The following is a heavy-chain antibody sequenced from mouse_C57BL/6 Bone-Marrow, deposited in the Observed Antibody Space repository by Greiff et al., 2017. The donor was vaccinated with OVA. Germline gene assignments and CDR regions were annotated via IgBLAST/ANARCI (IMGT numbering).Heavy chain of an antibody. Sequence: QVQLKESGAELVRPGASVTLSCKASGYTFTDYEMHWVKQTPVHGLEWIGAIDPETGGTAYNQKFKGKSILTADKSSSTAYMELRSLTSEDSAVYYCTNIYFFAYWGQGTLVTVSA. D-gene: IGHD2-1*01. CDR3: TNIYFFAY. V-gene: IGHV1-15*01. J-gene: IGHJ3*01. CDR1: GYTFTDYE. CDR2: IDPETGGT.